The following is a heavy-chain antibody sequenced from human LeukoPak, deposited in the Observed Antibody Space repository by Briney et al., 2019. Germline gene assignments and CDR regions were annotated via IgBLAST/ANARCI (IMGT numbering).Heavy chain of an antibody. Sequence: SETLSLTCDVSGGSIDSTNWWNWVRQPPGKGLEWIGEIHHDGRINYNPSLKSRVTLSVNKSKNQLSLRLNSVTAADTAMYYCARSHDHLWGNYPDYWGQGTLVTVSS. CDR3: ARSHDHLWGNYPDY. D-gene: IGHD3-16*02. CDR1: GGSIDSTNW. V-gene: IGHV4/OR15-8*01. J-gene: IGHJ4*02. CDR2: IHHDGRI.